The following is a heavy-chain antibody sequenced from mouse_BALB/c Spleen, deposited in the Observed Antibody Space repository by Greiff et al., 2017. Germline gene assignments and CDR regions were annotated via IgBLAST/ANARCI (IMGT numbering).Heavy chain of an antibody. CDR3: TRELTGTRGY. CDR2: IRLKSNNYAT. CDR1: GFTFRNYW. Sequence: EGRLVGSGGGLVQPGGSMNLPCVASGFTFRNYWMNGVRQSPEKGLEWVAEIRLKSNNYATHYAESVKGRFTISRDDSKSSVYLQMNNLRAEDTGIYYCTRELTGTRGYWGQGTTLTVSS. J-gene: IGHJ2*01. D-gene: IGHD4-1*01. V-gene: IGHV6-6*02.